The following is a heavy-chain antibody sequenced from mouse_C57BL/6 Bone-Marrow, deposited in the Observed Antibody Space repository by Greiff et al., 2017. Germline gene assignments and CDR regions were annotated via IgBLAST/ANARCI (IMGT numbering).Heavy chain of an antibody. CDR2: IDPENGDT. CDR3: TFLYYYGRDAWFAY. Sequence: DVQLQESGAELVRPGASVKLSCTASGFNIKDDYMHWVKQRPEQGLEWIGWIDPENGDTEYASKFQGKATITADTSSNTAYLQLSSLTSEDTAVYYCTFLYYYGRDAWFAYWGQGTLVTVSA. V-gene: IGHV14-4*01. J-gene: IGHJ3*01. CDR1: GFNIKDDY. D-gene: IGHD1-1*01.